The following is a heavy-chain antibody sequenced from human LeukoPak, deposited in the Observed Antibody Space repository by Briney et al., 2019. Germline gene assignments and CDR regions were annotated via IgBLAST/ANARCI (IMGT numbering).Heavy chain of an antibody. CDR3: VKEGAYAALNS. Sequence: GGSLRLSCAASGFIFSSEAMNWVRQAPGKGLDWVSGIAGSGGSTHYADSLKGRFTISRDNSKNTLSLRMSRLTAEDTAVYYCVKEGAYAALNSWGQGTLVTVSS. CDR2: IAGSGGST. V-gene: IGHV3-23*01. J-gene: IGHJ5*02. CDR1: GFIFSSEA. D-gene: IGHD3-16*01.